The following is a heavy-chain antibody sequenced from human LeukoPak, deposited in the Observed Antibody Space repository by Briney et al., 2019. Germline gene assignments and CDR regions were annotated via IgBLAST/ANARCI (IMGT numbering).Heavy chain of an antibody. Sequence: GGSLRLSCAASGFTFSSYAMHWVRQAPGKGLEWVAVISYDGSNKYYADSVKGRFTISRDNSKNTLYLQMNSLRAEDTAVYHCARALGYCSSTSCSNDYWGQGTLVTVSS. J-gene: IGHJ4*02. V-gene: IGHV3-30*04. CDR1: GFTFSSYA. D-gene: IGHD2-2*01. CDR2: ISYDGSNK. CDR3: ARALGYCSSTSCSNDY.